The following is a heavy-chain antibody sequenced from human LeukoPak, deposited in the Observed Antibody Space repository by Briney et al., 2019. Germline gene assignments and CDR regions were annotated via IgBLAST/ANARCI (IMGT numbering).Heavy chain of an antibody. J-gene: IGHJ6*02. V-gene: IGHV4-31*03. Sequence: SETLSLTCTVSGGSISSGGYYWSWVRQHPGKGLEWIGYIYYSGSTYYNPSLKSRVTISVDTSKNQFSLKLSSVTAADTAVYYCARGGRSEGMDVWGQGTTVTVSS. CDR2: IYYSGST. CDR1: GGSISSGGYY. D-gene: IGHD4-17*01. CDR3: ARGGRSEGMDV.